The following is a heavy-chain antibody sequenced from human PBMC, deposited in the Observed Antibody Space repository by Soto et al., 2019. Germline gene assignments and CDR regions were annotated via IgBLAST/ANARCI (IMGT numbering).Heavy chain of an antibody. J-gene: IGHJ4*02. CDR2: ISAYNGNT. D-gene: IGHD4-4*01. CDR1: GYTFTNFG. CDR3: ARSPSWETTVTPYYFDY. V-gene: IGHV1-18*01. Sequence: EASVKVSCTTSGYTFTNFGLSWVRQAPGQGLEWMGWISAYNGNTNYAQNFQGRVTMTTDTSTSTAYMELRSLRSEDTAVYYCARSPSWETTVTPYYFDYWGQGTLVTVSS.